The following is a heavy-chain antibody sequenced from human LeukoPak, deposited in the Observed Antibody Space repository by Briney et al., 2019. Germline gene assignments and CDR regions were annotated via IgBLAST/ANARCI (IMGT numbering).Heavy chain of an antibody. Sequence: GGSLRLSCAASGFTFSSYAMHWVRQAPGKGLESVSAISSRGGSTYYANSVKGRFTISRDNSKNTLYLQMGSLRAEDMAVYYCARGRLSGIYYDVDYWGQGTLVTVSS. D-gene: IGHD3-22*01. CDR2: ISSRGGST. V-gene: IGHV3-64*01. CDR1: GFTFSSYA. CDR3: ARGRLSGIYYDVDY. J-gene: IGHJ4*02.